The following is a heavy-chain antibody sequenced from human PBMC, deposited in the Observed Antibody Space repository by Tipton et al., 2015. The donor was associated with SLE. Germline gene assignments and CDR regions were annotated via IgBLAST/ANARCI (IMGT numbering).Heavy chain of an antibody. D-gene: IGHD3-22*01. Sequence: TLSLTCSVSGYSISSGYYWGWIRQPPGKGLEWIGITNQGGGTYYNSSLKSRVTISVDTSKNQFSLKLSSVTAADTAVYYCARGYYYDSSGYYSDAFDIWGQGTMVTVSS. CDR3: ARGYYYDSSGYYSDAFDI. CDR2: TNQGGGT. CDR1: GYSISSGYY. J-gene: IGHJ3*02. V-gene: IGHV4-38-2*01.